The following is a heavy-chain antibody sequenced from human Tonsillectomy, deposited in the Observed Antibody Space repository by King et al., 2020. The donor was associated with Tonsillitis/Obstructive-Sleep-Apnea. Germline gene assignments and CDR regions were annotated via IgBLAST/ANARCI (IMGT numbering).Heavy chain of an antibody. CDR1: GYSFTSYW. CDR2: IYPGDADT. CDR3: ARREIYGPYYYFDY. J-gene: IGHJ4*02. V-gene: IGHV5-51*01. Sequence: QLVQSGAEVKKPGESLNISCKGSGYSFTSYWIGWVRQMPGKGLELSGIIYPGDADTSYSPTFQGQVTFSADKSISPAYLQWSSLKASDTAMYYCARREIYGPYYYFDYWGQGTLVTVSS. D-gene: IGHD4-17*01.